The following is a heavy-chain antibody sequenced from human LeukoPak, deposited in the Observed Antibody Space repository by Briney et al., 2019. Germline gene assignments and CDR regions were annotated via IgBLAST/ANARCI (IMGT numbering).Heavy chain of an antibody. CDR1: GFTFSDYW. V-gene: IGHV3-7*01. CDR2: IKPDGSEK. CDR3: ASYLYWWSDLGY. J-gene: IGHJ4*02. Sequence: PGGSLRLSCAASGFTFSDYWMTWVRQAPGKGLEWVANIKPDGSEKYYVDSVMGRFTISRDNAKNSLYLQMNSLRVDDKTVYYYASYLYWWSDLGYWGEGTVVSVSS. D-gene: IGHD2-8*02.